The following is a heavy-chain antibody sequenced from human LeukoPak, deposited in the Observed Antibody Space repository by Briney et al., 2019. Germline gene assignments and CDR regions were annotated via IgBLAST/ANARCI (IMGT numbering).Heavy chain of an antibody. Sequence: SETLSLTCAVYGGSFSGYYWSWIRQPPGKGLEWIGEINHSGSTNYNPSLKSRVTISVDTSKNQFSLKLSSVTAADTAVYYCARATPYYDFWSGYYTDYYYYYGMDVWGQGTTVTVSS. CDR1: GGSFSGYY. D-gene: IGHD3-3*01. CDR3: ARATPYYDFWSGYYTDYYYYYGMDV. V-gene: IGHV4-34*01. CDR2: INHSGST. J-gene: IGHJ6*02.